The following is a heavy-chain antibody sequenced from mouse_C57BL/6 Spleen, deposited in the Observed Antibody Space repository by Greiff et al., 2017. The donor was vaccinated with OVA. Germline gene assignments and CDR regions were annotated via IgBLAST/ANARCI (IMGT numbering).Heavy chain of an antibody. Sequence: QVQLQQPGAELVMPGASVKLSCKASGYTFTSYWMHWVKQRPGQGLEWIGEIDPSDSYTNYNQKFKGKSTLTVDKSSSTAYMQLSRLTSEDSAVYYCARDSSGHPFAYWGQGTLVTVSA. V-gene: IGHV1-69*01. J-gene: IGHJ3*01. CDR3: ARDSSGHPFAY. D-gene: IGHD3-2*02. CDR2: IDPSDSYT. CDR1: GYTFTSYW.